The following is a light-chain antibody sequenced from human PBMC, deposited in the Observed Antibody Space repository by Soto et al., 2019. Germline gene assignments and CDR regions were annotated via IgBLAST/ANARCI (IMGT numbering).Light chain of an antibody. CDR1: QSISSY. J-gene: IGKJ4*01. V-gene: IGKV1-39*01. Sequence: DIQMTQSPTSPSASLGDRITITCRASQSISSYLNWYQQKPGKAPKLLIYAASSLQSGVPSRFSGSGSGTDFTLTISSLQPEDFATYYCQQSYSTPPTFGGGTKVDI. CDR3: QQSYSTPPT. CDR2: AAS.